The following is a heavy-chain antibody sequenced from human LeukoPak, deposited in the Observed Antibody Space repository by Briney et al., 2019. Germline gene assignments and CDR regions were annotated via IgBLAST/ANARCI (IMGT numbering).Heavy chain of an antibody. CDR2: IYYSGST. CDR3: ARTTVHYYFDY. D-gene: IGHD4-17*01. Sequence: SETLSLTCKVSGGSISSYYWSWIRQPPGKGLEWIGYIYYSGSTNYNPSLKSRVTISVDTSKNQFSLKLSSVTAADTAVYYCARTTVHYYFDYWGQGTLVTVSP. CDR1: GGSISSYY. J-gene: IGHJ4*02. V-gene: IGHV4-59*01.